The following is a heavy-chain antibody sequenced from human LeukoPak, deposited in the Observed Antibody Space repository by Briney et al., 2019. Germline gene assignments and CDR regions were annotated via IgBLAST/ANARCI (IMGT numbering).Heavy chain of an antibody. Sequence: SETLSLTCAVSGGSISSGGYSWSWIRQPPGKGLEWIGYIYHSGSTYYNPSLKSRVTISVDRSKNQFSLKLGSVTAADTAVYYCARVVGSYFDYWGQGTLVTVSS. J-gene: IGHJ4*02. D-gene: IGHD2-2*01. CDR3: ARVVGSYFDY. V-gene: IGHV4-30-2*01. CDR1: GGSISSGGYS. CDR2: IYHSGST.